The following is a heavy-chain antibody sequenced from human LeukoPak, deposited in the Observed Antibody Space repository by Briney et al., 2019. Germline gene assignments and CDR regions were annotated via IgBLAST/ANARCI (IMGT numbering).Heavy chain of an antibody. CDR2: IYYGGTT. CDR3: ARNPYYYYCMDV. Sequence: SETLSLTCTLSGRSLSSISYSWGWIRQPPGKGLEWIECIYYGGTTYYNPSLKSRGTISLDTPKNQFSLKLSSVTAPGTVVFLCARNPYYYYCMDVWAKETTVTVSS. D-gene: IGHD1-14*01. J-gene: IGHJ6*03. V-gene: IGHV4-39*01. CDR1: GRSLSSISYS.